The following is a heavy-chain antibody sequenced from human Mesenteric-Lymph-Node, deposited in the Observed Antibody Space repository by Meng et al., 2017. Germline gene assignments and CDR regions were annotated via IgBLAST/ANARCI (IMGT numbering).Heavy chain of an antibody. J-gene: IGHJ5*02. CDR3: ARASYGSGSPLGESWFDP. CDR2: INHSGST. Sequence: QVHVHQGGAGLLKPSESLSLTCAVYGGSLRGYYWSWIRQPPGKVLEWIGEINHSGSTNYNPSLKSLVTISADTSKNQFSLKLSSVTAADTAVYYCARASYGSGSPLGESWFDPWGQGTLVTVSS. V-gene: IGHV4-34*01. D-gene: IGHD3-10*01. CDR1: GGSLRGYY.